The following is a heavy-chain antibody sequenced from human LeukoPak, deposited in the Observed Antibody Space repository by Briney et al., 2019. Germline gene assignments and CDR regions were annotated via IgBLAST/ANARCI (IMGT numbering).Heavy chain of an antibody. Sequence: ASVKVSCKVSGYTLTELSMHWVRQAPGKGLEWMGGFDPEDGETIYAQKFQGRATMTRDTSISTAYMELSRLRSDDTAVYYCARDGGYCSSTSCYTGSQYPWGQGTLVTVSS. V-gene: IGHV1-24*01. CDR3: ARDGGYCSSTSCYTGSQYP. CDR1: GYTLTELS. CDR2: FDPEDGET. D-gene: IGHD2-2*02. J-gene: IGHJ4*02.